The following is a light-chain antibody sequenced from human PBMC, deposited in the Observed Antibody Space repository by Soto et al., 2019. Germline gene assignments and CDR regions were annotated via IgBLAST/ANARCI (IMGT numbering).Light chain of an antibody. CDR1: QSVDND. CDR3: QQYGSLSWT. Sequence: EIVMTQSPATLSVSPGDRATLSCRASQSVDNDLGWYQQKPGQAPRLLIYDASTRATGIPARFSGSGSGTDFTLTIIRLEPEDFAVYYCQQYGSLSWTFGQGTKVDI. J-gene: IGKJ1*01. CDR2: DAS. V-gene: IGKV3D-15*01.